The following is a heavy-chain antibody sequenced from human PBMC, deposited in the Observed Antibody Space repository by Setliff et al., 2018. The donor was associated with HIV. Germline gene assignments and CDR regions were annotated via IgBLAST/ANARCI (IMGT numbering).Heavy chain of an antibody. J-gene: IGHJ4*02. CDR1: GTSISSGNFY. Sequence: PSATLSLTCSVSGTSISSGNFYWGWTRQPAGKGLEWIGHIYTDGTIKFNPSLKSRLSISLDTSKNQFYLNLNSVTAADTAIYYCERGGQSSGYGIEYWGQGKLVTVSS. D-gene: IGHD5-12*01. V-gene: IGHV4-61*09. CDR3: ERGGQSSGYGIEY. CDR2: IYTDGTI.